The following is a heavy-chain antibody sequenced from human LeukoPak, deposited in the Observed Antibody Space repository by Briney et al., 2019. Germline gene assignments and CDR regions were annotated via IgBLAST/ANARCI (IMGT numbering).Heavy chain of an antibody. J-gene: IGHJ4*02. V-gene: IGHV5-51*01. CDR2: IYPDDSDT. D-gene: IGHD3-22*01. Sequence: GESLKISCEASGYAFTNYWIGWVRQMPGKGLEWMGIIYPDDSDTKYSPSFQGQVTISADKSISTAYLQWSSLKAADTAMYYCARSRDSSGYYYLIWGQGTLVTVSS. CDR1: GYAFTNYW. CDR3: ARSRDSSGYYYLI.